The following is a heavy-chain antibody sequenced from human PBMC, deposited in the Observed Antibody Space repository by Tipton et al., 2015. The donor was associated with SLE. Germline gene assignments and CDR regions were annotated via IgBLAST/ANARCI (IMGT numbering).Heavy chain of an antibody. J-gene: IGHJ4*02. Sequence: TLSLTCTVSGDSVNGHYWNWIRQAPGKGLEWIGYIYYKGSTDYKSSLKSRLTISIDTSKNQASLKLTSVTAADTAVYYCARAPFCGVVTGRGPFDYWGQGTLVTVSS. CDR3: ARAPFCGVVTGRGPFDY. CDR2: IYYKGST. D-gene: IGHD3-3*01. V-gene: IGHV4-59*02. CDR1: GDSVNGHY.